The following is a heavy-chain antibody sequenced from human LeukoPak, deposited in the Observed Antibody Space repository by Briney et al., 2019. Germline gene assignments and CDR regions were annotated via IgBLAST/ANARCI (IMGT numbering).Heavy chain of an antibody. D-gene: IGHD2-2*01. J-gene: IGHJ6*03. Sequence: GASVKVSCKASGGTFSSYAISWVRQAPGQGLEWMGGIIPIFGTANYAQKFQGRVTITADESTSTAYMELSSLRSEDTAVYYCARDGYIVPRRSYYYYYMDVWGKGTTVTISS. CDR1: GGTFSSYA. CDR3: ARDGYIVPRRSYYYYYMDV. V-gene: IGHV1-69*13. CDR2: IIPIFGTA.